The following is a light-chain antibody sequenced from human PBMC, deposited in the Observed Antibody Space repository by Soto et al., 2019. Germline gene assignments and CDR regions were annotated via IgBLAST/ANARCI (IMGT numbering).Light chain of an antibody. CDR2: GAS. V-gene: IGKV3-15*01. J-gene: IGKJ4*01. Sequence: EIVMKHSPATLSVSPGERATLSCRASQSVSSNLAWYQQKPDQAPRLLIYGASTRSPGIPARFSGSGCGTEVTLTISSLQPEDFAVYFCQQYSNWPPLTFGGGTKVEIK. CDR1: QSVSSN. CDR3: QQYSNWPPLT.